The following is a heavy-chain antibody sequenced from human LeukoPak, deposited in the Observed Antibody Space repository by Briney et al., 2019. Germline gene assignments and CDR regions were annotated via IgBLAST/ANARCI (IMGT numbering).Heavy chain of an antibody. J-gene: IGHJ4*02. V-gene: IGHV3-21*01. CDR3: ARDGDIVVVPAARFDY. D-gene: IGHD2-2*01. Sequence: GGSLRLSCAASGFTFSSYSMNWVRQAPGKGLEWVSSISSSSSYIYYADSVKGRFTISRDNAKNSLYLQMNSLRAKDTAVYYCARDGDIVVVPAARFDYWGQGTLVAVSS. CDR1: GFTFSSYS. CDR2: ISSSSSYI.